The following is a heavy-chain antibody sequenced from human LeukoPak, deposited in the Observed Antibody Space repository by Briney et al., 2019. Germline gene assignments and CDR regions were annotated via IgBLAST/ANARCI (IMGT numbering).Heavy chain of an antibody. CDR1: GYTFTSYD. CDR2: MNPNSGNT. CDR3: ARVDILTGYYIDY. D-gene: IGHD3-9*01. Sequence: ASVKVSCKASGYTFTSYDINWVRQATGQGLEWMGWMNPNSGNTGYAQKFQGRVTITRNTSISTAYMELSSLRSEDTAEYYCARVDILTGYYIDYWGQGTLVTVSS. J-gene: IGHJ4*02. V-gene: IGHV1-8*03.